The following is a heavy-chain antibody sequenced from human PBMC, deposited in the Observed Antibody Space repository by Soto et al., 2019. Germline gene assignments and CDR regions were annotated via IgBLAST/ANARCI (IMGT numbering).Heavy chain of an antibody. CDR3: AKEGATRGLDY. J-gene: IGHJ4*02. D-gene: IGHD2-15*01. V-gene: IGHV3-30*18. CDR2: ISYGGSNK. Sequence: GGSLRLSCSASGFTFSSYGMHWVRQAPGKGLEWVAAISYGGSNKYYEDSVKGRFTISRDNSKNTLYLQMNSLRAVDTAVYHCAKEGATRGLDYWGQGILVTVSS. CDR1: GFTFSSYG.